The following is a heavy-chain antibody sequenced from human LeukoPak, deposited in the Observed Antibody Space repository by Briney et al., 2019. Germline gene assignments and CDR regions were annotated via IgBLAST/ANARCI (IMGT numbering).Heavy chain of an antibody. Sequence: ASVKVSCKASGYTFTGYYMHWVRQAPGQGLEWMGWINPNSGGTNYAQKFRGRVTMTRDTSISTAYMELSRLRSDDTAVYYCARDRFTGYYGMDVWGQGTTVTVSS. CDR2: INPNSGGT. J-gene: IGHJ6*02. CDR1: GYTFTGYY. V-gene: IGHV1-2*02. CDR3: ARDRFTGYYGMDV. D-gene: IGHD3-10*01.